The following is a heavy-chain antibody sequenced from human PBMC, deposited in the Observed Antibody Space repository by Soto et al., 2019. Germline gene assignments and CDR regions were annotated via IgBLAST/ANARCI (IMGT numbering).Heavy chain of an antibody. CDR2: IIPIFGTA. CDR1: GGTFSSYA. J-gene: IGHJ4*02. D-gene: IGHD1-26*01. V-gene: IGHV1-69*06. Sequence: SVKVSCKASGGTFSSYAISWVRQAPGQGLEWMGGIIPIFGTANYAQKFQGRVTITADKSTSTAYMELGGLRSEDTAVYYCARTWTVGATPAGYWGQGTLVTVSS. CDR3: ARTWTVGATPAGY.